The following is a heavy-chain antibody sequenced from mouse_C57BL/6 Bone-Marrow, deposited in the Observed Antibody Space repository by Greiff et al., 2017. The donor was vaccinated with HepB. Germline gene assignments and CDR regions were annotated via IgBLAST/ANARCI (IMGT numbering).Heavy chain of an antibody. CDR2: ISYDGSN. V-gene: IGHV3-6*01. CDR1: GYSITSGYY. J-gene: IGHJ3*01. Sequence: DVKLQESGPGLVKPSQSLSLTCSVTGYSITSGYYRNWIRQFPGNKLEWMGYISYDGSNNYNPSLKNRISITRDTSKNQFFLKLNSVTTEDTATYYCARYDLAWFAYWGQGTLVTVSA. CDR3: ARYDLAWFAY. D-gene: IGHD2-3*01.